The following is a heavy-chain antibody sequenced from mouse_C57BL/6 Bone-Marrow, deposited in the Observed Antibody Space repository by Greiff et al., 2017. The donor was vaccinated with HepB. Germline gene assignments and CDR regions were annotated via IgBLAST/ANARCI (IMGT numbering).Heavy chain of an antibody. CDR2: ISSGSSTI. D-gene: IGHD2-1*01. CDR1: GFTFSDYG. CDR3: ASPYDYGNYDYAMDY. V-gene: IGHV5-17*01. Sequence: EVKLVESGGGLVKPGGSLKLSCAASGFTFSDYGMPWVRQAPEKGLEWVAYISSGSSTIYYADTVKGRFTISRDNAKNTLFLQMTSLRSEDTAMYYCASPYDYGNYDYAMDYWGQGTSVTVSS. J-gene: IGHJ4*01.